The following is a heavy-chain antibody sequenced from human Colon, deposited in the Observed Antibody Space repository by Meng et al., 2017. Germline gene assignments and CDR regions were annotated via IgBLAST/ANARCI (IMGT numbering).Heavy chain of an antibody. CDR1: GGSFSGYY. D-gene: IGHD6-19*01. J-gene: IGHJ5*02. CDR3: ARERLSSGWYGGRWFDP. V-gene: IGHV4-34*01. CDR2: SNHSGST. Sequence: QGQLPQWGVGLLKPSETLSLTCAVYGGSFSGYYWSWIRQPPGKGLEWIGESNHSGSTNYNPSLKSRVTISVDTSKNQFSLKLSSVTAADTAVYYCARERLSSGWYGGRWFDPWGQGTLVTVSS.